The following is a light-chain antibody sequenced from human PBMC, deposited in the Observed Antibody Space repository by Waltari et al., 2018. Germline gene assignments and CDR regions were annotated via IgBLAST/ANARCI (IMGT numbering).Light chain of an antibody. Sequence: QSALTPPASVSGSPGQSITISCTGTSSDVGFYNYVSWYQQHPGKAPKLIIYDVSERRSGVSDRFSGSKSGNAASLTISGLQAEDEADYYCNSYTGSSSWVFGGGTKLAVL. CDR2: DVS. CDR3: NSYTGSSSWV. CDR1: SSDVGFYNY. V-gene: IGLV2-14*01. J-gene: IGLJ3*02.